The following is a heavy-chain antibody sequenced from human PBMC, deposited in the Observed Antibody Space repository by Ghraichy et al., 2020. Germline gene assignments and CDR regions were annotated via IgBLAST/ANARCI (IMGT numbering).Heavy chain of an antibody. CDR2: IKPDGSEK. Sequence: GESLNISCAASGFMFSTYWMGWVRQIPGKGLQWVANIKPDGSEKYYEDSVKGRFIISRDNPSNSLYLYMNSLRAEDTAVFHCARIYCGGDCYSGHWYFDLWGRGTLVTVSS. CDR3: ARIYCGGDCYSGHWYFDL. V-gene: IGHV3-7*03. J-gene: IGHJ2*01. CDR1: GFMFSTYW. D-gene: IGHD2-21*02.